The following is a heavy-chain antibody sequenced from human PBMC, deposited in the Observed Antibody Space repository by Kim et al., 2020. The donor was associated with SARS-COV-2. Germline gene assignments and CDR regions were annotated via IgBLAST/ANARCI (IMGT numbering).Heavy chain of an antibody. D-gene: IGHD3-10*01. V-gene: IGHV3-30-3*01. CDR2: ISYDGSNK. CDR1: GFTFSSYA. CDR3: ASSNYYGSGSYHPPVNYG. Sequence: GGSLRLSCAASGFTFSSYAMHWVRQAPGKGLEWVAVISYDGSNKYYADSVKGRFTISRDNSKNTLYLQMNSLRAEDTAVYYCASSNYYGSGSYHPPVNYG. J-gene: IGHJ6*01.